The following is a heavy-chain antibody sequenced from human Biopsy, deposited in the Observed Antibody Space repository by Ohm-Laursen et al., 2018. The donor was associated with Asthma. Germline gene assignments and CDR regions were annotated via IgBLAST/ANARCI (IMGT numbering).Heavy chain of an antibody. D-gene: IGHD7-27*01. CDR1: AYTFIGYH. Sequence: SVKVSCKTSAYTFIGYHIHWVRQAPGEGLEWMGRINPNGGATIYAQKFQGRVTMTRDTSISTAYMELSRLTSDDTAVYYCARVQKSPGDRWFDPWGQGTLVTVSS. V-gene: IGHV1-2*06. CDR2: INPNGGAT. CDR3: ARVQKSPGDRWFDP. J-gene: IGHJ5*02.